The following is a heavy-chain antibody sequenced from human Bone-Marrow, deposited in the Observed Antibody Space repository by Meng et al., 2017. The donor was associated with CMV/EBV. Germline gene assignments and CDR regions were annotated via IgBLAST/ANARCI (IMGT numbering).Heavy chain of an antibody. CDR3: ARDSGYNYYYGMDV. Sequence: SVKVSCKASGGAFSSYAISWVRQAPGQGLEWMGGIIPIVDVPKYAQKFQGRVTITADESTGTAYMELSSLRSEDTAVYYCARDSGYNYYYGMDVWGRGTTVTVSS. D-gene: IGHD6-13*01. CDR2: IIPIVDVP. V-gene: IGHV1-69*10. J-gene: IGHJ6*02. CDR1: GGAFSSYA.